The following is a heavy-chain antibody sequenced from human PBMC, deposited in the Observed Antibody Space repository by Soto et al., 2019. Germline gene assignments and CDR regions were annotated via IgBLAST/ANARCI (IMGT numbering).Heavy chain of an antibody. J-gene: IGHJ4*02. CDR2: IRHKSRSHTT. Sequence: EVQVVESGGDLVQPGGSLRVSCAASGVTLSDHNVDWVRQAPGKGLEWIGRIRHKSRSHTTEYAASLKGRFTISRDDSENSLYLHMSSLKTEDTAVYCCAVDTVGTGSYWGQGALVTVSS. CDR3: AVDTVGTGSY. D-gene: IGHD5-12*01. CDR1: GVTLSDHN. V-gene: IGHV3-72*01.